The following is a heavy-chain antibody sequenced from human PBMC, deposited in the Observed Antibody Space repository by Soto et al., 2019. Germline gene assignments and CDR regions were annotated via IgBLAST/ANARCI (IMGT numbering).Heavy chain of an antibody. J-gene: IGHJ3*02. V-gene: IGHV3-9*01. CDR3: AKDTGYSSGWTDAFDI. CDR1: GFTFDDYA. CDR2: ISWNSGSI. D-gene: IGHD6-19*01. Sequence: GGSLRLSCAASGFTFDDYAMHWVRQAPGKGLEWVSGISWNSGSIGYADSVKGRFTISRDNAKNSLYLQMNSLRAEDTALYYCAKDTGYSSGWTDAFDIWGQGTMVTVSS.